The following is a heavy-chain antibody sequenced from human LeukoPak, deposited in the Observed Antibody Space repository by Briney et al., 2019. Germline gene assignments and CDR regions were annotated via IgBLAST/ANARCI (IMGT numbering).Heavy chain of an antibody. CDR3: AREPSGTGYYDSSGYYPSLYFQH. CDR2: ISSSGSTI. Sequence: GGSLRLSCAASGFTFSDYYMSWIRQAPGKGLEWVSYISSSGSTIYHADSVKGRFTISRDNAKNSLYLQMNSLRAEDTAVYYCAREPSGTGYYDSSGYYPSLYFQHWGQGTLVTVSS. D-gene: IGHD3-22*01. CDR1: GFTFSDYY. V-gene: IGHV3-11*04. J-gene: IGHJ1*01.